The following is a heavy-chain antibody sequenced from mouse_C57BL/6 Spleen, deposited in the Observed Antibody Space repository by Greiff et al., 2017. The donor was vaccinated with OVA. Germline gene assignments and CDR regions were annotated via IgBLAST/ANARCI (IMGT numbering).Heavy chain of an antibody. CDR3: ARRHYSNYFDV. CDR1: GFTFSDYY. V-gene: IGHV5-12*01. J-gene: IGHJ1*03. CDR2: ISNGGGST. Sequence: DVMLVESGGGLVQPGGSLKLSCAASGFTFSDYYMYWVRQTPEKRLEWVAYISNGGGSTYSPDTVKGRFTISRDNAKNTLYLQMSRLKSEDTAMYYCARRHYSNYFDVWGTGTTVTVSS. D-gene: IGHD2-5*01.